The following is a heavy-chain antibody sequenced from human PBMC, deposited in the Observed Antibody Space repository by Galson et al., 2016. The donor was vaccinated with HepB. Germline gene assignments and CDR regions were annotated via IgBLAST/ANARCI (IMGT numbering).Heavy chain of an antibody. J-gene: IGHJ4*02. CDR3: ANGGGYSYATRVDY. CDR1: GFTISSHY. D-gene: IGHD5-18*01. CDR2: ISGSGGST. Sequence: SLRLSCAASGFTISSHYMNWVRQAPGKGLEWVSGISGSGGSTNYRDSVRGRFTISRDNSKNTLYLQMNSLRAEDTAVYYCANGGGYSYATRVDYWGQGTLVIVSS. V-gene: IGHV3-23*01.